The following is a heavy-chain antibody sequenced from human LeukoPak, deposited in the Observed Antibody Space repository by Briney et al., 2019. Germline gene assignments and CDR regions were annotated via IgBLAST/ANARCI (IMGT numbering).Heavy chain of an antibody. CDR2: FYSGGKT. D-gene: IGHD6-13*01. J-gene: IGHJ5*02. CDR3: AREGLYSSSWYARNWFDP. CDR1: GFTVSSSY. Sequence: GGPLRLSCAASGFTVSSSYMSWVRQAPGKGLEWVSVFYSGGKTYYTDSVKGRFTISRDNSKNTLYLQMNSLRAEDTAVYYCAREGLYSSSWYARNWFDPWGQGTLVTVSS. V-gene: IGHV3-53*05.